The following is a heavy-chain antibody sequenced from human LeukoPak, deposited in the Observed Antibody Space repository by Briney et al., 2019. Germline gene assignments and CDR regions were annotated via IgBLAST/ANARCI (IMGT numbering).Heavy chain of an antibody. V-gene: IGHV4-59*10. CDR2: IYTSGST. CDR1: GGSFSGYY. D-gene: IGHD6-13*01. J-gene: IGHJ4*02. CDR3: AREHPPAAGRGIDY. Sequence: SETLSLTCAVYGGSFSGYYWSWIRQPPGKGLEWIGRIYTSGSTNYNPSLKSRVTMSVDTSKNQFSLKLSSVTAADTAVYYCAREHPPAAGRGIDYWGQGTLVTVSS.